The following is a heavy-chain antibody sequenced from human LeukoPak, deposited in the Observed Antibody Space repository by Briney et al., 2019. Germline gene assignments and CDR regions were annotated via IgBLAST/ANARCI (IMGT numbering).Heavy chain of an antibody. Sequence: ASVKVSCKAAGYIFTDKYLHWVRQAPGQGLAWMGWINANIGDTVYAQKFQGRITMTRDTSTNTAYMELSSLTSDDTAFYFCARGDLLSLDYWGQGTLVTVSS. CDR1: GYIFTDKY. J-gene: IGHJ4*02. CDR2: INANIGDT. V-gene: IGHV1-2*02. CDR3: ARGDLLSLDY.